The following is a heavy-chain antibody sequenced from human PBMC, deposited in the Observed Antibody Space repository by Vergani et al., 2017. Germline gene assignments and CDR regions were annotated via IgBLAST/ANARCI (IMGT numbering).Heavy chain of an antibody. Sequence: QVQLVQSGAEVKKPGASVKVSCKVSGYTLTELSMHWVRQAPGKGLEWMGGFDPEDGETIYAQKFQGRVTMTEETSTDTAYLELSSLRSEDTAVYYCAIRGWGGGSGRDHCDYGGQGTLVTVSS. V-gene: IGHV1-24*01. D-gene: IGHD3-10*01. CDR1: GYTLTELS. CDR3: AIRGWGGGSGRDHCDY. J-gene: IGHJ4*02. CDR2: FDPEDGET.